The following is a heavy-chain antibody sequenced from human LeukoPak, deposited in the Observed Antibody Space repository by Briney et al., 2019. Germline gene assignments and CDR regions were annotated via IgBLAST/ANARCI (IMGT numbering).Heavy chain of an antibody. J-gene: IGHJ4*02. D-gene: IGHD1-1*01. V-gene: IGHV6-1*01. CDR2: TYYKSKWSN. CDR3: ARGNWSDAYYFDF. Sequence: SQTLSLTCAISGDSVSSNSAAWNWIRQSPSRGLKWLGRTYYKSKWSNDYAVSVESRITINPDTSKNQFSLHLNSVTPDDTAVYYCARGNWSDAYYFDFWGQGTLVTVSS. CDR1: GDSVSSNSAA.